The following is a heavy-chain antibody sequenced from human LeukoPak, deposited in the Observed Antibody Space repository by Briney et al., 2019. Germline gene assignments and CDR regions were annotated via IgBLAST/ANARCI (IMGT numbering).Heavy chain of an antibody. V-gene: IGHV3-30*04. CDR3: ARDPDIYGSGSFLFDY. J-gene: IGHJ4*02. Sequence: GGSLTLSCAASGFTFSSYAMHWVRQAPGKGLEWVAVISYDGSNKYYADSEKGRFTISRDNSKNTLYLQMNSLRAEDTAVYYCARDPDIYGSGSFLFDYWGQGTLVTVSS. D-gene: IGHD3-10*01. CDR2: ISYDGSNK. CDR1: GFTFSSYA.